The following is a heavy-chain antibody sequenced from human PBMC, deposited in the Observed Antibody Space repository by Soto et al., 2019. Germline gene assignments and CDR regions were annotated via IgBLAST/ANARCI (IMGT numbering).Heavy chain of an antibody. CDR2: TYYRSKWYN. CDR3: ARTLGPQVTGYVDSDYRWTIDQ. D-gene: IGHD4-4*01. Sequence: SQTLSLTCAISGDSVSTNSATWDWIRQSPSRGLEWLGRTYYRSKWYNDYAVSVKGRITINPDTSNNQFSLQLNSVTPDDTGVYFCARTLGPQVTGYVDSDYRWTIDQWGQGTLVTVSS. CDR1: GDSVSTNSAT. J-gene: IGHJ4*02. V-gene: IGHV6-1*01.